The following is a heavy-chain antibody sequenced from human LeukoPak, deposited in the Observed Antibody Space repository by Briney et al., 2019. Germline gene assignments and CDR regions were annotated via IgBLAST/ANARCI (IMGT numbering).Heavy chain of an antibody. J-gene: IGHJ5*02. CDR2: IYTSGST. CDR1: GGSISSYY. V-gene: IGHV4-4*07. CDR3: ARERKTRYQLLFGNWFDP. Sequence: NPSETLSLTCTVSGGSISSYYWSWIRQPAGKGLEWIGRIYTSGSTNYDPSLKSRVTMSVDTSKNQFSLKLSSVTAADTAVYYCARERKTRYQLLFGNWFDPWGQGTLVTVSS. D-gene: IGHD2-2*01.